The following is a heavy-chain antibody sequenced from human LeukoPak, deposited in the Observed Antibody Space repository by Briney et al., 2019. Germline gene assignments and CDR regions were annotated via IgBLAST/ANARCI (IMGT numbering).Heavy chain of an antibody. V-gene: IGHV3-30*04. CDR1: GSTPSSYA. Sequence: SLRLSCPPSGSTPSSYAMHCVRHAPSTGREWEAVISYDGSNKYYADSVKGRFTISRDNSKNTLYLQMNSLRAEDTAVYYCAGDRAMAAAGTGPFDYWGQGTLVTVSS. CDR2: ISYDGSNK. D-gene: IGHD6-13*01. CDR3: AGDRAMAAAGTGPFDY. J-gene: IGHJ4*02.